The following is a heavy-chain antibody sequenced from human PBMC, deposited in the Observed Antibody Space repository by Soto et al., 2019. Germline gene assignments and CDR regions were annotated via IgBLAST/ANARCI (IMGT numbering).Heavy chain of an antibody. CDR1: GGSFSGYY. CDR3: ARNSSGWSTYKGINDYYFDY. CDR2: INHSGST. J-gene: IGHJ4*02. Sequence: QVQLQQWGAGLLKPSETLSLSCAVYGGSFSGYYWSWIRQPPGKGLEWIGEINHSGSTNYNPSFKSRVTISVDTSKNQFSLKLSSLTAADTAVYYCARNSSGWSTYKGINDYYFDYWGQGALVTVSS. V-gene: IGHV4-34*01. D-gene: IGHD6-19*01.